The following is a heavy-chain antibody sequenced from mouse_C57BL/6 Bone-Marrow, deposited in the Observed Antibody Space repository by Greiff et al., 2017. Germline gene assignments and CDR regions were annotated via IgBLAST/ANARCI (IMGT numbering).Heavy chain of an antibody. CDR2: IDPEIGDT. Sequence: EVQLQESGAELVRPGASVKLSCTASGFNIKDDYIHWVKQRPEQGLEWIGWIDPEIGDTEYASKFQGKATITSATSSNTAYLQLSSLTSDDTAVYYCSSFGGNYFDFWGQGTPLTVAS. D-gene: IGHD1-1*02. V-gene: IGHV14-4*01. J-gene: IGHJ2*01. CDR3: SSFGGNYFDF. CDR1: GFNIKDDY.